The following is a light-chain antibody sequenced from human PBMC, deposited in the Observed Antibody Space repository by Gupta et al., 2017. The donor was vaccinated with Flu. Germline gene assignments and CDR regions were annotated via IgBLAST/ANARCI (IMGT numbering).Light chain of an antibody. Sequence: ELVLTQSPNFQSVTPKDAVTITCRASESVGRSLHWYQQKPGQSPKLLIKSASQSHSGVPSRFSGGGSGTEFTLTINRRESEDAATYYCHQSRSLPCTFGQGTKVEIK. J-gene: IGKJ1*01. CDR2: SAS. CDR1: ESVGRS. CDR3: HQSRSLPCT. V-gene: IGKV6-21*01.